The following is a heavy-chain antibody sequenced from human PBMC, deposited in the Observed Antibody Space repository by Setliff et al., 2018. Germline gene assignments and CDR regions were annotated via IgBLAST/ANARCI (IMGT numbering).Heavy chain of an antibody. V-gene: IGHV1-18*01. J-gene: IGHJ4*02. Sequence: ASVKVSCKTSGYSFTSYGISWVRQAPGQGLEWMGWISADNGHTKNVKNFQGRVTMTTDTTTSTAYMELRSLRSDDTAVYYCARELRSPFWHIDFWGQGSLVTVSS. CDR2: ISADNGHT. D-gene: IGHD3-16*01. CDR3: ARELRSPFWHIDF. CDR1: GYSFTSYG.